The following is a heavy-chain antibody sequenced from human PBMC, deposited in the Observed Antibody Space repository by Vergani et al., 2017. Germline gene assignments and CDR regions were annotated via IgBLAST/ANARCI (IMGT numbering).Heavy chain of an antibody. D-gene: IGHD6-13*01. V-gene: IGHV3-33*01. Sequence: QVQLVESGGGVVQPGRSLRLSCAASGFTFSSYGMHWVRQAPGKGLAWVAVIWYDGSNKYYADSVKDRFTISRDNSKNTLYLQMNSLRAEDKAVYYCARDGTAFEYWGQGTLVTVSS. CDR3: ARDGTAFEY. CDR2: IWYDGSNK. J-gene: IGHJ4*02. CDR1: GFTFSSYG.